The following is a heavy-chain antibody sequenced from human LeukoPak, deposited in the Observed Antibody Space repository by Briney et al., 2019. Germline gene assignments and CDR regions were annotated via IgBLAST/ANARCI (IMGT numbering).Heavy chain of an antibody. Sequence: GESLKISCKASGYSFTSYWIGWVRQMPGKGLEWMGIVYPGDSDTRYSPSFQGQVTISADKSISTAYLQWSSLKALDTAIYYCARMSDRKVDYWGQGTLVTVSS. CDR2: VYPGDSDT. CDR1: GYSFTSYW. D-gene: IGHD2-21*02. J-gene: IGHJ4*02. V-gene: IGHV5-51*01. CDR3: ARMSDRKVDY.